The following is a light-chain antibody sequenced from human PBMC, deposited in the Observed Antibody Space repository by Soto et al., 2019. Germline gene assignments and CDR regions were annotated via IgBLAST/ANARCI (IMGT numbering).Light chain of an antibody. J-gene: IGKJ1*01. V-gene: IGKV2-30*01. Sequence: DVVMTQSPLSLPVTLGQPASISCRSSQSLVYSDGKTHLNWFQQRPGQSPRRLIYQVSNRDSGVPDRFSGSGSGTDFTLKISRVEAEDVGVYDCMQGAHWPLTFGQGTNVEIK. CDR2: QVS. CDR1: QSLVYSDGKTH. CDR3: MQGAHWPLT.